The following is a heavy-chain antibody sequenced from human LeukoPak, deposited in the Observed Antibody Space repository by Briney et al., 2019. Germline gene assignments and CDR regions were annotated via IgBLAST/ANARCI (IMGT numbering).Heavy chain of an antibody. CDR3: ARDKQLNWAHYYYYYMDV. CDR2: INPESGGT. J-gene: IGHJ6*03. V-gene: IGHV1-2*02. D-gene: IGHD1-1*01. Sequence: ASVKVSCEASGYTFTIYAMHCVRQAPGQRLECMGWINPESGGTNYTQKFQGRVTMTRDTSINTAYMELSRLRPDDTAVYYCARDKQLNWAHYYYYYMDVWGKGTTVSVS. CDR1: GYTFTIYA.